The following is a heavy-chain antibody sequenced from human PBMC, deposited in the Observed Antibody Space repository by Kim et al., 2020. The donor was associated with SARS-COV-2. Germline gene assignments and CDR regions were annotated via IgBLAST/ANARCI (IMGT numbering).Heavy chain of an antibody. CDR1: GFTFSSYS. V-gene: IGHV3-21*01. J-gene: IGHJ4*02. CDR2: ISSSSSYI. Sequence: GGSLRLSCAASGFTFSSYSMNWVRQAPGKGLEWVSSISSSSSYIYYADSVKGRFTISRDNAKNSLYLQMNSLRAEDTAVYYCATEVAATIRDYWGQGTLVTVSS. D-gene: IGHD6-25*01. CDR3: ATEVAATIRDY.